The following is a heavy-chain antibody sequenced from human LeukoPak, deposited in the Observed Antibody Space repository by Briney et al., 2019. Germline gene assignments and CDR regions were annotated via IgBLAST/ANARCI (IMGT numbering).Heavy chain of an antibody. CDR2: IKSKTDGGTT. J-gene: IGHJ4*02. CDR1: GFTFSNAW. CDR3: TTALRYFDWLSIDY. Sequence: PGGSLRLSCAASGFTFSNAWMSWVRQAPGKGLKWVGRIKSKTDGGTTDYAAPVKGRFTISRDDSKNTLYLQMNSPKTEDTAVYYCTTALRYFDWLSIDYWGQGTLSPSPQ. V-gene: IGHV3-15*01. D-gene: IGHD3-9*01.